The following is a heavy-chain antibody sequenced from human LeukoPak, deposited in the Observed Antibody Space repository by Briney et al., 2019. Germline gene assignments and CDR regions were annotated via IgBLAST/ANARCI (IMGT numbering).Heavy chain of an antibody. CDR3: AREWGGLRYFDWATDWNDGGSYFDY. CDR2: INPNSGGT. CDR1: GYTFTGYY. J-gene: IGHJ4*02. D-gene: IGHD3-9*01. Sequence: ASVKVSCKASGYTFTGYYMHWVRQAPGQGLEWMGWINPNSGGTNYAQKFQGRVTMTRDTSISTAYMELSRLRSDDTAVYYCAREWGGLRYFDWATDWNDGGSYFDYWGQGTLVTVSS. V-gene: IGHV1-2*02.